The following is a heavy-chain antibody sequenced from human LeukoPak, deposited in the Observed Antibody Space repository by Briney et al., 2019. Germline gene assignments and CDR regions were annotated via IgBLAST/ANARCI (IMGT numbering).Heavy chain of an antibody. CDR1: EFTFTSYW. Sequence: PGGSLRLSCAVSEFTFTSYWMNWVRQAPGKGLEWVASIKQDGGEKSYVDSVKGRFTISRDNARNSLYLQMSSLRAEDTAIYYCARDGTAAGLYFDLWGQGTLVTVPS. V-gene: IGHV3-7*01. D-gene: IGHD6-13*01. CDR2: IKQDGGEK. CDR3: ARDGTAAGLYFDL. J-gene: IGHJ4*01.